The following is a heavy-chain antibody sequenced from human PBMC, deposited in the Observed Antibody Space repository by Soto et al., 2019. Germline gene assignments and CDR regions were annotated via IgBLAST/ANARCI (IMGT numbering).Heavy chain of an antibody. CDR1: GFTFSSYS. D-gene: IGHD3-3*01. V-gene: IGHV3-21*01. Sequence: GGSLRLSCAASGFTFSSYSMNWIRQAPGKGLEWVSSISSSSSYIYYADSVKGRFTISRDNAKNSLYLQMNSLRAEDTAVYYCARAQPSRFLEWLLSVPYGMDVWGQGXTVTVSS. CDR2: ISSSSSYI. CDR3: ARAQPSRFLEWLLSVPYGMDV. J-gene: IGHJ6*02.